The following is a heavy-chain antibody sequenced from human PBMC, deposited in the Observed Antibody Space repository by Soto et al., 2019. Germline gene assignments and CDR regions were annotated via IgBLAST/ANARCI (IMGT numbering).Heavy chain of an antibody. CDR1: GGSISSSRSY. Sequence: QLQLQESGPRLVKPSETLSLMCSVSGGSISSSRSYWGWIRQPPGKGLEWIASIYYSGTTQYNPSVKGRLTVSIDTSRNQFSLILNSVTAADTAVYYCAKHWSSATYCPSGSCSTFHPWGQGILVTVSS. J-gene: IGHJ5*02. CDR2: IYYSGTT. CDR3: AKHWSSATYCPSGSCSTFHP. V-gene: IGHV4-39*01. D-gene: IGHD2-21*01.